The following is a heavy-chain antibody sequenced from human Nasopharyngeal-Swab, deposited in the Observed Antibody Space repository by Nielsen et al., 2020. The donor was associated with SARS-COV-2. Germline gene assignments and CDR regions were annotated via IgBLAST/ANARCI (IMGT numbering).Heavy chain of an antibody. CDR1: GGSISSYY. V-gene: IGHV4-59*01. Sequence: SETLSLTCTVFGGSISSYYWSWIRQPPGKGLEGIGNIYYSGSTNYNPSLKSRVTISVDTSKNQFSLKLSSVTAADTAVYYCARGGGLGYYDFWSGYSQTSDAFDIWGQGTMVTVSS. CDR3: ARGGGLGYYDFWSGYSQTSDAFDI. CDR2: IYYSGST. D-gene: IGHD3-3*01. J-gene: IGHJ3*02.